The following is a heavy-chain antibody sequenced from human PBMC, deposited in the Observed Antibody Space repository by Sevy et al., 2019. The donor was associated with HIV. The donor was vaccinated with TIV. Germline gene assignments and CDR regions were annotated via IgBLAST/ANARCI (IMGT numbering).Heavy chain of an antibody. CDR1: GYTFNNYY. CDR3: ARLVIDYYYYGMDV. CDR2: INPSGGST. D-gene: IGHD2-15*01. Sequence: ASVKVSCKASGYTFNNYYMHWVRQAPGQGLEWMGVINPSGGSTNYAQKFQGRVTLTRDTSTSTIYMELRSLRSEDTAVYYCARLVIDYYYYGMDVWGQGTTVTVSS. V-gene: IGHV1-46*02. J-gene: IGHJ6*02.